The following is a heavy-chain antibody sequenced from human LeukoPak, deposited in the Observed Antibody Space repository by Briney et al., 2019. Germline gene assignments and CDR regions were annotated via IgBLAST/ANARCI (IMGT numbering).Heavy chain of an antibody. CDR3: ARDNNWNYPDY. J-gene: IGHJ4*02. Sequence: GGSLGLSCAVSGFTFSSYWMHWVRRAPGKGLVWVSRINGDDSSTRYADSVKGRFTISRDNAKNTLFLQMNSLRAEDTAVYYCARDNNWNYPDYWGQGTLVTVSS. V-gene: IGHV3-74*01. CDR1: GFTFSSYW. CDR2: INGDDSST. D-gene: IGHD1-7*01.